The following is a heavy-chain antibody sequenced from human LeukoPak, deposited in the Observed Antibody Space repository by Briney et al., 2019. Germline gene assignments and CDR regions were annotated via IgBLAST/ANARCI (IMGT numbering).Heavy chain of an antibody. J-gene: IGHJ4*02. CDR1: GGSFSPHY. Sequence: SETLSLTCTVSGGSFSPHYWIWIRQPPGKGLEWIGYIYYSGSTNYNPSLRSRVTISVDTSKNHFSLRLTSVTAADTAVCYCARQTGSGLFILPGGQGTLVTVSS. CDR2: IYYSGST. CDR3: ARQTGSGLFILP. V-gene: IGHV4-59*08. D-gene: IGHD3/OR15-3a*01.